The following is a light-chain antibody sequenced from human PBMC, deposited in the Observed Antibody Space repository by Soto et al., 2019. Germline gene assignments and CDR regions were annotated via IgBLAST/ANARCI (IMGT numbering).Light chain of an antibody. Sequence: DIQMTQSPSSLSASLCDRVTITCQASQDIGNYLNWYQQRPGKAPKLLILDASSLDTGVPSRFSGSGSGTDFTFTISSLQSEDIATYYCQQYYNVPITFGQGTRLEIK. CDR3: QQYYNVPIT. V-gene: IGKV1-33*01. CDR1: QDIGNY. CDR2: DAS. J-gene: IGKJ5*01.